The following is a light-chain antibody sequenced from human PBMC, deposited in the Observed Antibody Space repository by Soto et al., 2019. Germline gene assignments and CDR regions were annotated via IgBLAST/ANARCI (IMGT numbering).Light chain of an antibody. V-gene: IGKV1-5*01. CDR2: DAS. CDR1: QTISSW. Sequence: DIQMTQSPSTLSGSVGDRVTITCRASQTISSWLAWYQQKPGKAPRLLIFDASSLESGVPSRFSGSGSATEFTLTISSLQPDDFATYYCQQYSTYPWTFGQGTKVDIK. J-gene: IGKJ1*01. CDR3: QQYSTYPWT.